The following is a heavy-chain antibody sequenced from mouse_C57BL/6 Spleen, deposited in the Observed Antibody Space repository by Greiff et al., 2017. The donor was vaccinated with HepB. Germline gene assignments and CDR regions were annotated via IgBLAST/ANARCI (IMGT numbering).Heavy chain of an antibody. Sequence: EVKLMESGGGLVKPGGSLKLSCAASGFTFSSYAMSWVRQTPEKRLEWVATISDGGSYTYYPDNVKGRFTISRDNAKNNLYLQMSHLKSEDTAMYYCARDWGGSPWFAYWGQGTLVTVSA. D-gene: IGHD1-1*02. CDR1: GFTFSSYA. CDR3: ARDWGGSPWFAY. J-gene: IGHJ3*01. V-gene: IGHV5-4*01. CDR2: ISDGGSYT.